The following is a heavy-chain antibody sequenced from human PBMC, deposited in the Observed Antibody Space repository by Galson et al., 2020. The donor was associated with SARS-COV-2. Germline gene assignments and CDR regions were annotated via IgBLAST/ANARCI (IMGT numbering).Heavy chain of an antibody. D-gene: IGHD6-13*01. CDR2: INYLGSS. Sequence: SETLSLTCTVSGGSLSSNSYYHWGWIRQSPGKGLEWMGSINYLGSSKYNLSLKSRISMSVDTSTNQFSLRLSSVTAADTAVYYCASFRGQLVHRDSWGQGTLVTVSS. V-gene: IGHV4-39*01. CDR3: ASFRGQLVHRDS. CDR1: GGSLSSNSYY. J-gene: IGHJ4*02.